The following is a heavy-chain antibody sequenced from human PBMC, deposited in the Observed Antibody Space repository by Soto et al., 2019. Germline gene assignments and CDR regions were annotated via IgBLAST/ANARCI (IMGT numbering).Heavy chain of an antibody. CDR1: GFTVSSNY. CDR2: IYSGGST. D-gene: IGHD3-3*01. J-gene: IGHJ5*02. Sequence: EVQLVESGGGLIQPGGSLRLSCAASGFTVSSNYMSWVRQAPGKGLEWVSVIYSGGSTYYADSVKGRFTISRDNSKNTLYLQMNSLRAEDTAVYYCARGPAWVFGVAPSWFDPWGQGTLVTVSS. V-gene: IGHV3-53*01. CDR3: ARGPAWVFGVAPSWFDP.